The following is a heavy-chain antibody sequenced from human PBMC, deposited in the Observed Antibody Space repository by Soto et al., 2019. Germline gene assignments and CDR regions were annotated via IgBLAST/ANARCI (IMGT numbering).Heavy chain of an antibody. J-gene: IGHJ4*02. Sequence: HPGGSLRLSCAASGFTFSSYAMSWVRQAPGKGLEWVSAISGSGGSTYYADSVKGRFTISRDNSKNTLYLQMNSLRAEDTAVYYCAYPPGGNWNLELDYWGQGTLVTVSS. V-gene: IGHV3-23*01. CDR1: GFTFSSYA. D-gene: IGHD1-20*01. CDR2: ISGSGGST. CDR3: AYPPGGNWNLELDY.